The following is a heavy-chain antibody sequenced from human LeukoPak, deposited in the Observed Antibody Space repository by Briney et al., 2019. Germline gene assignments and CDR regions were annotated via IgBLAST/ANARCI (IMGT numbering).Heavy chain of an antibody. Sequence: GGSLRLSCAASGFSFSSYDMHWVRQATGKGLEWVSTIGTAGDTYYSGSVKGRFTISRENAKNSLYLQMNSLRAGDTGVYYCARPSGTYYDFDYWGQGTLVTVSS. CDR1: GFSFSSYD. CDR3: ARPSGTYYDFDY. V-gene: IGHV3-13*01. D-gene: IGHD1-26*01. J-gene: IGHJ4*02. CDR2: IGTAGDT.